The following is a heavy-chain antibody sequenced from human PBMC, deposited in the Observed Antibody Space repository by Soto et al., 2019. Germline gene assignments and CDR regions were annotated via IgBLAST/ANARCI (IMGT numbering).Heavy chain of an antibody. CDR1: GYSFTSYW. CDR3: ARCKGSQPEYFDY. V-gene: IGHV5-51*01. CDR2: IYPGDSDT. J-gene: IGHJ4*02. Sequence: LGESLKISCKGSGYSFTSYWIGWVRQMPGKGLEWMGIIYPGDSDTRYSPSFQGQVTISADKSISTAYLQWSSLKASDTAMYYWARCKGSQPEYFDYWGQGTLVTVSS. D-gene: IGHD2-15*01.